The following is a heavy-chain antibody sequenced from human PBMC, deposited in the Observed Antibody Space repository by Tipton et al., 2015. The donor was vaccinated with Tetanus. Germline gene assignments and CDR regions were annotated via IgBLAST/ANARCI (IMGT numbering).Heavy chain of an antibody. D-gene: IGHD3-10*01. CDR2: IYYSGST. CDR1: GGSVSSGSYY. J-gene: IGHJ5*02. Sequence: TLSLTCTVSGGSVSSGSYYCSWIRQPPGKGLEWIGDIYYSGSTNYNPFLKSRVTISVDPSKNQFSLKLSSVTAADTAVYYCARGIMVRGVSRFDPWGQGTLVTVSS. CDR3: ARGIMVRGVSRFDP. V-gene: IGHV4-61*01.